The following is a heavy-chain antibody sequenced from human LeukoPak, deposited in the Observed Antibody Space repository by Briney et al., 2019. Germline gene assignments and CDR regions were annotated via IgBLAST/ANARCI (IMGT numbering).Heavy chain of an antibody. CDR1: GYSFTNYW. J-gene: IGHJ4*02. CDR3: ARGGSSYALDY. Sequence: GESLKISCKGSGYSFTNYWIGWVRQMPGKGLEWMGIIYPGDSETRYSPSFQGQVTMSTDKSISTAYLQWSSLKASDTAMYFCARGGSSYALDYWGQGTLVTVSS. D-gene: IGHD5-18*01. V-gene: IGHV5-51*01. CDR2: IYPGDSET.